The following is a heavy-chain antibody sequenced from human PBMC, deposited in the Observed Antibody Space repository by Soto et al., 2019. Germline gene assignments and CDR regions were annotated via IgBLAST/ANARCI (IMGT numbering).Heavy chain of an antibody. V-gene: IGHV3-30*18. J-gene: IGHJ4*02. Sequence: GGSLRLSCAASGFTFSSYGMHWVRQAPGKGLEWVAVISYDGSNKYYADSVKGRFTISRDNSKNTLYLQMNSLRAEDTAVYYCAKDRRGEAGVCDYWGQGTLVTVSS. D-gene: IGHD3-16*01. CDR3: AKDRRGEAGVCDY. CDR2: ISYDGSNK. CDR1: GFTFSSYG.